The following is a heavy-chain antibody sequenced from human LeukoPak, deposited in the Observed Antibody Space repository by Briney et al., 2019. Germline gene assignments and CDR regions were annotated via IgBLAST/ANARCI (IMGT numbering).Heavy chain of an antibody. V-gene: IGHV4-34*01. CDR3: ARGRKVSGVRRINWARHENYFFYYIDV. CDR1: GGSFCDSY. CDR2: IHHSGTT. D-gene: IGHD1-14*01. J-gene: IGHJ6*03. Sequence: SETLSLTCAVYGGSFCDSYWTWIRQRPGEGLEWVGEIHHSGTTNFNPSLPSRVSISVDTAKNQFFLRVASMTAADTALYYCARGRKVSGVRRINWARHENYFFYYIDVWGKGTSVSVSS.